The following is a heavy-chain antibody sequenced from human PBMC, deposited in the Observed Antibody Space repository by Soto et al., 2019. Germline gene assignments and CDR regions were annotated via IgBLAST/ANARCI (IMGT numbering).Heavy chain of an antibody. CDR1: GGSFSVYY. D-gene: IGHD3-22*01. CDR3: ARCKADYYDSSGYCPFDY. Sequence: LETLSLTCAVYGGSFSVYYWSWIRQPPGKGLEWIGEINHSGSTNYNPSLKSRVTISVDTSKNQFSLKLSSVTAADTAVYYCARCKADYYDSSGYCPFDYWGQGTLVTVSS. J-gene: IGHJ4*02. V-gene: IGHV4-34*01. CDR2: INHSGST.